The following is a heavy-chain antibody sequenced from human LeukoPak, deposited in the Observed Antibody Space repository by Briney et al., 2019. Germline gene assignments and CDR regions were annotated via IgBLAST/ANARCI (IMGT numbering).Heavy chain of an antibody. D-gene: IGHD1-26*01. V-gene: IGHV3-48*03. CDR3: ARAYVIVGATMLDY. J-gene: IGHJ4*02. Sequence: GGSLRLSCAASGFTFSSYEMNWVRQAPGQGLEWVSYVSSSGGTIYYADSVKGRFTISRDNAKNSLYLQMNSLRAEDTAIYYCARAYVIVGATMLDYWGQGTRVTVSS. CDR2: VSSSGGTI. CDR1: GFTFSSYE.